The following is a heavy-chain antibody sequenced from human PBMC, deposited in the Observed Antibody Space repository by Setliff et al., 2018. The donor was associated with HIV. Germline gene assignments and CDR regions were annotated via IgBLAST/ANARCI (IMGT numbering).Heavy chain of an antibody. V-gene: IGHV3-30*07. CDR3: ARDSIAVAGGFDY. J-gene: IGHJ4*02. CDR2: ITYDGSRK. D-gene: IGHD6-19*01. Sequence: GGSLRLSCGASGFTFRTFAMHWVRQAPGKGLEWVSVITYDGSRKYYADSVKGRFTISRDNAKNSLYLQMNSLRAEDTAVYYCARDSIAVAGGFDYWGQGTLVTVSS. CDR1: GFTFRTFA.